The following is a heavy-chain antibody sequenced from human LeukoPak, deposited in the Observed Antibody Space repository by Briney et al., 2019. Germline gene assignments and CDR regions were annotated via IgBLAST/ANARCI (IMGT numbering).Heavy chain of an antibody. D-gene: IGHD5-12*01. CDR2: MNPNSGNT. V-gene: IGHV1-8*03. J-gene: IGHJ4*02. Sequence: ASVKVSCKASGYTFTSYDINWVRQATGQGLGWMGWMNPNSGNTDYAQKFQGRFTITINTSISTAYMELSSLRSEDTAVYYCARAFGGHDEWYYFDYWGQGTLVTVSS. CDR3: ARAFGGHDEWYYFDY. CDR1: GYTFTSYD.